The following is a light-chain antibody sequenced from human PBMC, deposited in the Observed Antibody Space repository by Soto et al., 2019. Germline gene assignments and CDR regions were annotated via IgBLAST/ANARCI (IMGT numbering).Light chain of an antibody. V-gene: IGKV1-9*01. CDR1: QALSNY. CDR2: SAS. J-gene: IGKJ4*01. CDR3: QQYNSYPLT. Sequence: IKLTQSPSALSASVGDTVTITCRASQALSNYLAWYQQKPGKAPDLLIYSASTLQSGVPSRFSGSGSGTEFTLTISSLQPDDFATYYRQQYNSYPLTFGGGTKVDIK.